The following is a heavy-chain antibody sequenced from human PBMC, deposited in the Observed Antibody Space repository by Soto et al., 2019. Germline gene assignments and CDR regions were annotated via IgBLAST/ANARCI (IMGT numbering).Heavy chain of an antibody. D-gene: IGHD6-6*01. CDR3: ARRARPDFYYMDV. CDR1: GFNLSGYA. Sequence: GGSMRLSCAASGFNLSGYAMDWVRQAPGKGLEYVSGISSNGVGTYYANSVQGRFTISRDNSKNTVYLQMGSLRPEDMAVYYCARRARPDFYYMDVWGKGTTVTVSS. J-gene: IGHJ6*03. V-gene: IGHV3-64*01. CDR2: ISSNGVGT.